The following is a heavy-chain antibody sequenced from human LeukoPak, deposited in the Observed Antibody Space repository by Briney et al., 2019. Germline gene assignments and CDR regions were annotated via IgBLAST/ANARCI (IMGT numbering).Heavy chain of an antibody. CDR3: ARMRGQGGQDI. CDR1: GSTFSSYS. CDR2: ISSRSNTI. D-gene: IGHD3-16*01. J-gene: IGHJ3*02. V-gene: IGHV3-48*04. Sequence: PGGSLRLSCAASGSTFSSYSMNWVRQAPGKGLEWVSYISSRSNTIYYANSVKGRFTISRDNAKNSLYLQMNSLRAEDTAVYYCARMRGQGGQDIWGQGTMVTVSS.